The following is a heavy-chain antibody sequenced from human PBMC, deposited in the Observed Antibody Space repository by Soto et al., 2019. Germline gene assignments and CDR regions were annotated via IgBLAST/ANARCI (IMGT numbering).Heavy chain of an antibody. J-gene: IGHJ4*02. CDR3: ARARATIAAAAIFDC. CDR1: GGSISTSNW. D-gene: IGHD6-13*01. CDR2: VYRTGST. Sequence: QVQLQESGPGLVKPSGTLSLTCAVSGGSISTSNWWSWVRQPPGKALEWIGEVYRTGSTNYNPSLESRVIVSVDKSKNQFSLKLTSVTAADTAVYYCARARATIAAAAIFDCWGQGTLVTVSS. V-gene: IGHV4-4*02.